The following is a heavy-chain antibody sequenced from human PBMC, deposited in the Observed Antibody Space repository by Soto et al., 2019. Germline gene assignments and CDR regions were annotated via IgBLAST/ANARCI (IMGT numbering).Heavy chain of an antibody. V-gene: IGHV1-18*01. CDR1: GYTFTSYG. CDR3: ARTGYCRSTSCLSYYYYYGMDV. D-gene: IGHD2-2*03. J-gene: IGHJ6*02. CDR2: ISAYNGKT. Sequence: GASVKVSCKASGYTFTSYGISWVRQAPGQGLEWMGWISAYNGKTNYAQNIQGRVTLTTDTSTSTAYMELRSLRFDDTALYYCARTGYCRSTSCLSYYYYYGMDVWGQGTTVTVSS.